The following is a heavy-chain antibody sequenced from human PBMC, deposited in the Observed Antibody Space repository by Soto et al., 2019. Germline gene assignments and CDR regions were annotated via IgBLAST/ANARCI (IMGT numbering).Heavy chain of an antibody. CDR3: ARGRSSSFDF. D-gene: IGHD6-13*01. CDR2: TYYKSRWYN. J-gene: IGHJ4*02. V-gene: IGHV6-1*01. Sequence: QTLSLTCDISGDSVFSNGIAWNWIRQSPSRDLEWLGRTYYKSRWYNDYAVSVKSRLIVNLDTSKNQFSLRLNSVTAEDTAVYYCARGRSSSFDFWGQGTLVTVSS. CDR1: GDSVFSNGIA.